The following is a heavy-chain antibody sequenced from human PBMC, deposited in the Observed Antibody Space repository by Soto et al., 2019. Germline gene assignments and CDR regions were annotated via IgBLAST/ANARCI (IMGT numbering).Heavy chain of an antibody. J-gene: IGHJ4*02. CDR2: ISWNSGSI. CDR3: EKAVGSYGNFDY. Sequence: EVQLVESGGGLVRPGRSLRLSCAASGFTFDDYAMHWVRQAPGKGLEWVSRISWNSGSIGYADSVKGRFTISRDNAITALYLEMNSLRAEDTALYYCEKAVGSYGNFDYWGQGTLVTVSS. V-gene: IGHV3-9*01. CDR1: GFTFDDYA. D-gene: IGHD5-18*01.